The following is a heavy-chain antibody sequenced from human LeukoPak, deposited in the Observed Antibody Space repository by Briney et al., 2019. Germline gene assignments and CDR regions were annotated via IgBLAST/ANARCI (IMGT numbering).Heavy chain of an antibody. CDR3: AKDHLGDYVWGSYRAYYYYYGMDV. CDR1: GFTFSSYG. V-gene: IGHV3-30*18. CDR2: ISYDGSNK. J-gene: IGHJ6*02. Sequence: GRSLRLSCAASGFTFSSYGMHWVRQAPGKGLEWVAVISYDGSNKYYADSVKGRFTISRDNSKNTLYLQMHSLRAEDTAVYYCAKDHLGDYVWGSYRAYYYYYGMDVWGQGTTVTVSS. D-gene: IGHD3-16*02.